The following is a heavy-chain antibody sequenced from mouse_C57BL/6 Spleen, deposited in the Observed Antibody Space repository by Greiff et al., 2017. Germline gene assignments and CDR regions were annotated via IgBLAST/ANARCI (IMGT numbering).Heavy chain of an antibody. V-gene: IGHV6-6*01. CDR2: IRNKANNHAT. CDR1: GFTFSDAW. J-gene: IGHJ4*01. Sequence: EVQLVESGGGLVQPGGSMKLSCAASGFTFSDAWMDWVRQSPEKGLEWVAEIRNKANNHATYYAESVKGRFTISRDDSKSSVYLQMNSLRAEDTGIYYCTRDYDRPRAMDYWGQGTSVTVSS. D-gene: IGHD2-4*01. CDR3: TRDYDRPRAMDY.